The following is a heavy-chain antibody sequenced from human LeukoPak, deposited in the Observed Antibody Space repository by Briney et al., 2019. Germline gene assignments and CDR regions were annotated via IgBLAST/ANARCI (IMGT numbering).Heavy chain of an antibody. CDR3: ARSRPRGIGVRTAAKDHYYGMDV. CDR2: ISSSGSTI. CDR1: GFTFSSYE. Sequence: GGSLRLSCAASGFTFSSYEMNWVRQAPGKGLEWVSYISSSGSTIYYADSVKGRFTISRDNAKNSLYLQMNSLRAEDTAVYYFARSRPRGIGVRTAAKDHYYGMDVWGKGTTVTVSS. J-gene: IGHJ6*04. V-gene: IGHV3-48*03. D-gene: IGHD2-2*01.